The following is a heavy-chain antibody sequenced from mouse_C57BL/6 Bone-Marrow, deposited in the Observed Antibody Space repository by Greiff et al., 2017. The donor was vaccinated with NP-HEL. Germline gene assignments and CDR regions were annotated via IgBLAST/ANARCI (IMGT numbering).Heavy chain of an antibody. CDR1: GYTFTSYW. Sequence: VKLQQPGAELVKPGASVKMSCKASGYTFTSYWITWVKQRPGQGLEWIGDIYPGSSSTNYNEKFKSKATLTVDTSSSTAYMQLSSLTSEDSAVYYCARKEKRYYAMDYWGQGTSVTVSS. CDR3: ARKEKRYYAMDY. CDR2: IYPGSSST. J-gene: IGHJ4*01. V-gene: IGHV1-55*01.